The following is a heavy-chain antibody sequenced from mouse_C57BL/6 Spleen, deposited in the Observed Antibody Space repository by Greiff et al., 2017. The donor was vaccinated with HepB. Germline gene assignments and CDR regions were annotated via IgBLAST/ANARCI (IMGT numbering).Heavy chain of an antibody. J-gene: IGHJ1*03. V-gene: IGHV1-82*01. D-gene: IGHD1-1*01. CDR3: ARADYYGSSYDFDV. CDR2: IYPGDGDT. Sequence: QVQLKESGPELVKPGASVKISCKASGYAFSSSWMNWVKQRPGKGLEWIGRIYPGDGDTNYNGKFKGKATLTADKSSSTAYMQLSSLTSEDSAVYFCARADYYGSSYDFDVWGTGTTVTVSS. CDR1: GYAFSSSW.